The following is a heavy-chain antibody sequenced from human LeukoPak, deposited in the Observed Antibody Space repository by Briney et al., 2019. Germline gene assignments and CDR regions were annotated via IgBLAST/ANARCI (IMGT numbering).Heavy chain of an antibody. Sequence: GGSLRLSCAASGFTFSSYWMSWVRQAPGKGLEWVANIKQDGSEKYHVDSVKGRFTISRDNAKNSLYLQMNSLRAEDTAVYYCARDLLRWLVYDAFDIWGQGTMVTVSS. D-gene: IGHD6-19*01. V-gene: IGHV3-7*01. CDR3: ARDLLRWLVYDAFDI. CDR1: GFTFSSYW. CDR2: IKQDGSEK. J-gene: IGHJ3*02.